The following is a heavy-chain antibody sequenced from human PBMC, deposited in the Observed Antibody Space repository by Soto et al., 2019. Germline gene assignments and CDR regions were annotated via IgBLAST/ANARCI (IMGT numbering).Heavy chain of an antibody. CDR3: ARVSTAYSSSSIDV. D-gene: IGHD6-6*01. CDR1: GGSISSSNW. CDR2: TYHSGST. J-gene: IGHJ6*02. V-gene: IGHV4-4*02. Sequence: SETLSLTCAVSGGSISSSNWWSWVRQPPGKGLEWIGETYHSGSTNYNPSLKSRGTISVDKSKNQFSLKINYVTAADTAVYYCARVSTAYSSSSIDVWGQGTTVTVS.